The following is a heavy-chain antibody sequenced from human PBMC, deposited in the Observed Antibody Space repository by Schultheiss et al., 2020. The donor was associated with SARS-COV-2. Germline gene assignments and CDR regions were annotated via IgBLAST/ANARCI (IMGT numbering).Heavy chain of an antibody. CDR1: GFTFSSYA. CDR3: ARDVWIQLWGYYYYGMDV. D-gene: IGHD5-18*01. CDR2: ISYDGSNK. J-gene: IGHJ6*02. V-gene: IGHV3-30*04. Sequence: GGSLRLSCAASGFTFSSYAMHWVRQAPGKGLEWVAVISYDGSNKYYADSVKGRFTISRDNSKNTLYLQMNSLRAEDTAVYYCARDVWIQLWGYYYYGMDVWGQGTTVTVSS.